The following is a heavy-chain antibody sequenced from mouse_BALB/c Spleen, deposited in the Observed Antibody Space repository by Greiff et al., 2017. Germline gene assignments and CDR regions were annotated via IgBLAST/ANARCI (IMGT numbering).Heavy chain of an antibody. CDR2: INPDSRTI. CDR1: GFDFSRYW. Sequence: EVKLLESGGGLVQPGGSLKLSCAASGFDFSRYWMSWVRQAPGKGLEWIGEINPDSRTINYTPSLKDKFIISRDNAKNTRYLQMSKVRSEDTALYYCARGCRRVDYWGQGTSVTVSS. J-gene: IGHJ4*01. V-gene: IGHV4-1*02. CDR3: ARGCRRVDY.